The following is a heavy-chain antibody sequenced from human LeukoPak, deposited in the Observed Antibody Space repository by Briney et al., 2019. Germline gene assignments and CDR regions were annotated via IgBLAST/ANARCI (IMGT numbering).Heavy chain of an antibody. J-gene: IGHJ5*02. V-gene: IGHV3-7*04. CDR3: ARVVTWFDP. Sequence: GGCLRLSCAASGFTFSSFWMTWVRQAPGKGLEWVAHIKGDGSMESYVDSVKGRFTISRDNARNSVYLQMNSLRGEDTAVYYCARVVTWFDPWGQGSLVIVSS. CDR2: IKGDGSME. CDR1: GFTFSSFW.